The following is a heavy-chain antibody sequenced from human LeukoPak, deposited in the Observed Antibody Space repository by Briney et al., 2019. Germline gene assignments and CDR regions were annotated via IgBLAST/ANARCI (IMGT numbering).Heavy chain of an antibody. Sequence: SETLSLTCSVSGGSINNYYWGRIRRPPGRGLEYIGHIYYTGKTDYNPSFKSRVTMSVDTSKNQLSLKLHFLTAADTAVYYCARWDCSSGTCYYLDYWGQGTLVIVSS. CDR2: IYYTGKT. V-gene: IGHV4-59*01. D-gene: IGHD2-15*01. J-gene: IGHJ4*02. CDR1: GGSINNYY. CDR3: ARWDCSSGTCYYLDY.